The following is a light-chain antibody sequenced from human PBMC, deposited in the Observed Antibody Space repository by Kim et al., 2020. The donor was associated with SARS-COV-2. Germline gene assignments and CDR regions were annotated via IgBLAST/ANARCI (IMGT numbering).Light chain of an antibody. CDR3: SSYTTRSTLV. J-gene: IGLJ3*02. Sequence: GQSITISCSGTSSDIGSYNLISWYQHPPGEAPQLILYNDNSRPSGASTRFSGSKSGNTASLTISGLQADDEAHYHCSSYTTRSTLVFGGGTQLTVL. V-gene: IGLV2-14*03. CDR1: SSDIGSYNL. CDR2: NDN.